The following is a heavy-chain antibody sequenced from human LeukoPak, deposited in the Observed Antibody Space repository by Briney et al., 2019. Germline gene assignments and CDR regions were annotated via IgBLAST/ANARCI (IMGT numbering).Heavy chain of an antibody. V-gene: IGHV3-15*01. D-gene: IGHD3-22*01. Sequence: PGGSLRLSCAASGFTFSNAWMSWVRQAPGKGLEWVGRIKSKTDGGTTDYAAPVKGRFTISRDDSKNTLYLQVNSLKTEDTAVYYCTTGSSMIVVVTPPFDYWGQGTLVTVSS. CDR2: IKSKTDGGTT. CDR3: TTGSSMIVVVTPPFDY. CDR1: GFTFSNAW. J-gene: IGHJ4*02.